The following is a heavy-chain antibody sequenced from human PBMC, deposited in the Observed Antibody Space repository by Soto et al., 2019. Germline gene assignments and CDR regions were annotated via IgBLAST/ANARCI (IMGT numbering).Heavy chain of an antibody. J-gene: IGHJ6*03. V-gene: IGHV4-59*02. Sequence: TSETLSLTCSFSGDSVTSHYLTWIRQSPEKGLEWIGYMHYTGFSHYNPSLKSRLTISVDTSKNQFSLKLSSVTAADTAVYYCARVGKKLYYYYYMDVWGKGTTVTVSS. CDR3: ARVGKKLYYYYYMDV. CDR1: GDSVTSHY. CDR2: MHYTGFS.